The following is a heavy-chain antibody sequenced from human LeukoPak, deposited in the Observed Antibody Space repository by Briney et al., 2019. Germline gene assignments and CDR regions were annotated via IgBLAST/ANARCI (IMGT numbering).Heavy chain of an antibody. Sequence: PGGSLRLSCAASGFTFDDYGMSWVRQAPGKGLEWVSGINWNGGSTGYADSVKGRFTISRDNAKNSLYLQMNSLRADDTAVYYCARDPAPYSSSWYALHFDYWGQGTLVTVSS. CDR2: INWNGGST. CDR1: GFTFDDYG. CDR3: ARDPAPYSSSWYALHFDY. D-gene: IGHD6-13*01. V-gene: IGHV3-20*04. J-gene: IGHJ4*02.